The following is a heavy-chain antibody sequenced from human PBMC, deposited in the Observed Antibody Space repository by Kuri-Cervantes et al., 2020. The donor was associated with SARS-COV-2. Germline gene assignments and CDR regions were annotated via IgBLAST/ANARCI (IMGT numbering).Heavy chain of an antibody. CDR1: GGSISSGDYY. Sequence: SETLSLTCTVSGGSISSGDYYWIWIRQPPGKGLEGIGYIYYSGNTYYNPFLKSRVTISVDTYKNQFSLKLSSVTAADTAVYYCARKGLWSGYLFWGQGTLVTVSS. CDR2: IYYSGNT. CDR3: ARKGLWSGYLF. D-gene: IGHD3-3*01. V-gene: IGHV4-30-4*08. J-gene: IGHJ4*02.